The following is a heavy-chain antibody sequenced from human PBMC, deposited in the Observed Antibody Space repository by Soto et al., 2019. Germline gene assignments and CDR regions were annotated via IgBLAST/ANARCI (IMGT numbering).Heavy chain of an antibody. CDR3: ASFSIAATDPYGMDV. D-gene: IGHD6-13*01. J-gene: IGHJ6*02. V-gene: IGHV1-18*01. CDR2: ISAYNGNT. Sequence: ASVKVSCKASGYTFTSYAMNWVRQAPGQRLEWMGWISAYNGNTNYAQKLQGRVTMTTDTSTSTAYMELRSLRSDDTAVYYCASFSIAATDPYGMDVWGQGTTVTVSS. CDR1: GYTFTSYA.